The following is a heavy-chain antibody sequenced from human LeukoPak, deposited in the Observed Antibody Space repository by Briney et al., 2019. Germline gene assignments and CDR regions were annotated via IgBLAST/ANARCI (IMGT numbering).Heavy chain of an antibody. D-gene: IGHD2-2*01. CDR2: INPNIGGT. J-gene: IGHJ1*01. CDR1: GYTFTGYY. V-gene: IGHV1-2*02. CDR3: ARDRGVYCSSTSCARYFQH. Sequence: ASVKVSCKASGYTFTGYYMHWVRQAPGQGLEWMGWINPNIGGTNYAQKFQGRVTMTRDTSISTAYMELSRLRSDDTAVYYCARDRGVYCSSTSCARYFQHWGQGTLVTVSS.